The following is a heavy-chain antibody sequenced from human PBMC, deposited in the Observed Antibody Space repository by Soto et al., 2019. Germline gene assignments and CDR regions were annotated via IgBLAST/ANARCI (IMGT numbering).Heavy chain of an antibody. CDR3: AKDGELELRNGMDV. J-gene: IGHJ6*02. Sequence: GGSLRLSCAASGFTFSSYGMHWVRQAPGKGLEWVAVISYDGSNKYYADSVKGRFTISRDNSKNTLYLQMNSLRAEDTAVYYCAKDGELELRNGMDVWGQGTTVTVSS. CDR2: ISYDGSNK. D-gene: IGHD1-7*01. CDR1: GFTFSSYG. V-gene: IGHV3-30*18.